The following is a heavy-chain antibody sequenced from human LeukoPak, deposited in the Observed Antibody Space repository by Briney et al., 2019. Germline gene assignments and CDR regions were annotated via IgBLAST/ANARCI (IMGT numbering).Heavy chain of an antibody. J-gene: IGHJ5*02. V-gene: IGHV1-69*06. CDR1: GGTFSSYA. Sequence: SAKVSCKASGGTFSSYAISWVRQAPGQGLEWMGGIIPIFGTANYAQKFQGRVTITADKSTSTAYMELSSLRSEDTAVYYCARGDITMVRGVIIPSRFDPWGQGTLVTVSS. CDR2: IIPIFGTA. CDR3: ARGDITMVRGVIIPSRFDP. D-gene: IGHD3-10*01.